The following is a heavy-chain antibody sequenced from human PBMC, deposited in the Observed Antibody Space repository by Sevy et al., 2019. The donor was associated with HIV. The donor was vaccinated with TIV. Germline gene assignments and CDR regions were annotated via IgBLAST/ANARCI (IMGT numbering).Heavy chain of an antibody. J-gene: IGHJ3*02. V-gene: IGHV3-48*02. CDR2: ISSSSSTI. CDR3: AREIHGSGSYYRGRAFDI. Sequence: GGSLRLSCAASGFTFSSYSMNWVRQAPGKGLEWVSYISSSSSTIYYADSVKGRFTISRDNAKNSLYLQMNSLRDEDTAVYYCAREIHGSGSYYRGRAFDIWGQGTMVTVSS. CDR1: GFTFSSYS. D-gene: IGHD3-10*01.